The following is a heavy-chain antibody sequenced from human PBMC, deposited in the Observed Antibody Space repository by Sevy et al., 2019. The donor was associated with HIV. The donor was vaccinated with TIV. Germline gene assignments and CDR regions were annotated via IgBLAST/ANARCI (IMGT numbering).Heavy chain of an antibody. J-gene: IGHJ4*02. CDR3: ARSDTAMGLFDY. D-gene: IGHD5-18*01. CDR2: IDYSGST. CDR1: GGSISSYY. V-gene: IGHV4-59*01. Sequence: GSLRLSCTVSGGSISSYYWSWIRQPPGKGLEWIGYIDYSGSTNYNPSLKSRVTISVDTSKNQFSLKLSSVTAADTAVYYCARSDTAMGLFDYWGQGTLVTVSS.